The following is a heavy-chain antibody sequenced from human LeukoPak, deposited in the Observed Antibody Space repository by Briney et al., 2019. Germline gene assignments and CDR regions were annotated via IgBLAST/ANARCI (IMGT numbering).Heavy chain of an antibody. CDR3: TRVVVGATVVY. CDR2: IRSKAYGGTT. Sequence: GSLRLSCTASGFTFGDYAMSWVRQAPGKGLEWVGFIRSKAYGGTTEYAASVKGRFTISRDDSKSIAYLQMNSLKTEDTAVYYCTRVVVGATVVYWGQGTLVTVSS. J-gene: IGHJ4*02. V-gene: IGHV3-49*04. CDR1: GFTFGDYA. D-gene: IGHD1-26*01.